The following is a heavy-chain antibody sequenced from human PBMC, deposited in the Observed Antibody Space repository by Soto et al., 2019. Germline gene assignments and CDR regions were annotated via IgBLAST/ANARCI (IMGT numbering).Heavy chain of an antibody. V-gene: IGHV4-34*01. CDR3: ARAAPRDSSGLNFDY. D-gene: IGHD6-19*01. CDR2: INHSGST. J-gene: IGHJ4*02. CDR1: GGSFIGYY. Sequence: SETLSLTCAVYGGSFIGYYYNWIRQRPGKGLEWVGEINHSGSTNYNPSLKSRVTISIATSKNQFSLKLTSLIATDTAVYYCARAAPRDSSGLNFDYWGQGGLVTVS.